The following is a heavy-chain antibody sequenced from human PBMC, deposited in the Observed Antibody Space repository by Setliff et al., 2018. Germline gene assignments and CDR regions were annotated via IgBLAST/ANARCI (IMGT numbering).Heavy chain of an antibody. Sequence: GASVKVSCKASGYTFRNYAFAWVRQAPGQGLEWEGWISVYNGDTNYAQKFQGRVTLTTDTSTSTAYMELRSLTSDDSAFYYRARAPSVELVTIRTNSWFTYWGQGTLVTVSS. CDR2: ISVYNGDT. J-gene: IGHJ4*02. D-gene: IGHD5-18*01. CDR3: ARAPSVELVTIRTNSWFTY. V-gene: IGHV1-18*01. CDR1: GYTFRNYA.